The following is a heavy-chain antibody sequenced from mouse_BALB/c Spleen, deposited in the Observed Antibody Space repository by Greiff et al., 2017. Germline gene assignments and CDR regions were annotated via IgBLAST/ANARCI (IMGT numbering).Heavy chain of an antibody. Sequence: QVQLQQSGPGLVAPSQSLSITCTVSGFSLTGYGVNWVRQPPGKGLEWLGMIWGDGSTDYNSALKSRLSISKDNSKSQVFLKMNSLQTDDTARYYCARDRGSTMITTGYAMDYWGQGTSVTVSS. V-gene: IGHV2-6-7*01. J-gene: IGHJ4*01. CDR3: ARDRGSTMITTGYAMDY. CDR2: IWGDGST. CDR1: GFSLTGYG. D-gene: IGHD2-4*01.